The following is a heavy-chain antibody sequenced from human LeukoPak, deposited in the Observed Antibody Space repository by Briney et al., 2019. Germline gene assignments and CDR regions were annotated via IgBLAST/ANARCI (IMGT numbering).Heavy chain of an antibody. V-gene: IGHV6-1*01. Sequence: SQTPSLTCAISGDSVYSGSSAWSWIRQSPSRGLEWLGRTYYRSKWNHDYAESVKSRIIINPDTSKNEFSLQLNSVTPEDTAVYYCARNLRPDFDYWGQGTLVTVSS. J-gene: IGHJ4*02. CDR3: ARNLRPDFDY. CDR2: TYYRSKWNH. CDR1: GDSVYSGSSA.